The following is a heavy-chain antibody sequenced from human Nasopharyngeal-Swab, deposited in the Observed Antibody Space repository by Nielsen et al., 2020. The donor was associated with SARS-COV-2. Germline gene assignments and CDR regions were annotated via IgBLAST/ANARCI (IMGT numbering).Heavy chain of an antibody. J-gene: IGHJ4*02. V-gene: IGHV3-9*01. CDR3: AKAPTMVRGVLDY. CDR1: GFTFGDFA. Sequence: SLKISCAASGFTFGDFALHWVRQAPGKGLEWVSGISWNSGSIGYADSVKGRFAISRDNAKNSLYLQMNSLRAEDTALYYCAKAPTMVRGVLDYWGQGTLVTVSS. CDR2: ISWNSGSI. D-gene: IGHD3-10*01.